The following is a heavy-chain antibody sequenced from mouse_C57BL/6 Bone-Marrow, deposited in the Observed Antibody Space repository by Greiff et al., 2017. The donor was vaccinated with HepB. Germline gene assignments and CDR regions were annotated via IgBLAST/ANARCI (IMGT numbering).Heavy chain of an antibody. CDR3: ATMITFDY. D-gene: IGHD2-4*01. Sequence: EVKLMESGGGLVKPGGSLKLSCAASGFTFSSYAMSWVRQTPEKRLEWVATISDGGSYTYYPDNVKGRFTISRDNAKNNLYLQMSHLKSEDTAMYYCATMITFDYWGQGTTLTVSS. J-gene: IGHJ2*01. V-gene: IGHV5-4*03. CDR1: GFTFSSYA. CDR2: ISDGGSYT.